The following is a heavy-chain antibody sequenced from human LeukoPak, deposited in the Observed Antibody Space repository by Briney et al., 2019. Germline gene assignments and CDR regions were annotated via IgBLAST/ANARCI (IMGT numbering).Heavy chain of an antibody. Sequence: GGSLRLSCAASGFTFSSYEMNWVRQAPGKGLEWVGRIKSKTDGGTTDYAAPVKGRFTISRDDSKNTLYLKMNSLKTEDTAVYYCTTEFHYGSGSYYNEPWGQGTLVTVSS. CDR1: GFTFSSYE. CDR3: TTEFHYGSGSYYNEP. V-gene: IGHV3-15*01. J-gene: IGHJ5*02. CDR2: IKSKTDGGTT. D-gene: IGHD3-10*01.